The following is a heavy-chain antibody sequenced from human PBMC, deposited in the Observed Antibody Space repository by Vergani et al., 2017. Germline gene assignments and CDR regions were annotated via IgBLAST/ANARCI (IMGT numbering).Heavy chain of an antibody. CDR3: ARMFGGAFDV. J-gene: IGHJ3*01. CDR2: IYYSGST. V-gene: IGHV4-59*01. Sequence: QVQLQESGPGLVKPSETLSLTCTVSGGSISSYYWSWIRQPPGKGLEWIGYIYYSGSTNYNPSLKSRVPISVYTSKNQFSLKLSSVTAADTAVYYCARMFGGAFDVWGQGTMVTVSS. CDR1: GGSISSYY. D-gene: IGHD3-10*02.